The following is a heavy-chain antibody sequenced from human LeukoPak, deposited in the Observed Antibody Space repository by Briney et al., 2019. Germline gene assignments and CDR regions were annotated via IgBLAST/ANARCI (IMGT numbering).Heavy chain of an antibody. D-gene: IGHD1-14*01. Sequence: GASVKVSCKASGGTFSSYAISWVRQAPGQGLEWMGGIIPIFGTANYAQKFQGRVTITADESMSTAYMELSSLRSEDTAVYYCARGAVTNYYYYYMDVWGKGTTVTVSS. CDR1: GGTFSSYA. CDR2: IIPIFGTA. J-gene: IGHJ6*03. V-gene: IGHV1-69*13. CDR3: ARGAVTNYYYYYMDV.